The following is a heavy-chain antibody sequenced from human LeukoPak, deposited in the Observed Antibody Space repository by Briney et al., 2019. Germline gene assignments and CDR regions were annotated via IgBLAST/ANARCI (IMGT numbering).Heavy chain of an antibody. Sequence: GGSLRLSCAASGFTFSNYWMHWVRQAPGKELVWVSRISTDGSSTTYADSVKGRFTISRDNAKNTLYLEMNSLRAEDTAVYYCAKTEYSGYDGMDVWGQGTTATVSS. CDR1: GFTFSNYW. CDR3: AKTEYSGYDGMDV. V-gene: IGHV3-74*03. CDR2: ISTDGSST. D-gene: IGHD1-26*01. J-gene: IGHJ6*02.